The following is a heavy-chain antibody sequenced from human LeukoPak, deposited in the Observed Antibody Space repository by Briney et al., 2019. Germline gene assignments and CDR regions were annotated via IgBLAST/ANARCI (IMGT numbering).Heavy chain of an antibody. CDR3: ARDRLAASWYAFDY. CDR2: INPGGGGT. J-gene: IGHJ4*02. D-gene: IGHD6-13*01. Sequence: GASVKVSCKASGYTFTSYYMHWVRQAPGQGLEWMGIINPGGGGTSYAQKFQGRVTMTRDTSTSTLYMELSSLTSEDTAVYYCARDRLAASWYAFDYWGQGTLVSVFS. CDR1: GYTFTSYY. V-gene: IGHV1-46*01.